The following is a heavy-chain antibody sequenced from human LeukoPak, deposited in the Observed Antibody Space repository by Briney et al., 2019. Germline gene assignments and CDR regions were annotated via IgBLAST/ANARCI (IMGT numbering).Heavy chain of an antibody. Sequence: ASVKVSCKASGYTLTGYYMHWVRQAPGQGLEWMGWMNPNSGGTKYAQKFQGRVTMTRDTSISAAYMELSRLRSDDTAMYYCARDKLGLGELSLYDQWGQGTLVTVFS. CDR1: GYTLTGYY. V-gene: IGHV1-2*02. D-gene: IGHD3-16*02. J-gene: IGHJ5*02. CDR2: MNPNSGGT. CDR3: ARDKLGLGELSLYDQ.